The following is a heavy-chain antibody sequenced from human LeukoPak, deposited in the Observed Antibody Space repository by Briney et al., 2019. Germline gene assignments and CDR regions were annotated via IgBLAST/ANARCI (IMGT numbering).Heavy chain of an antibody. CDR2: MYHSGST. Sequence: SETLSLTCTVSGYSISSGHYWGWIRQPPGKGLEWIGSMYHSGSTYYNPPLKSRVTISVDTSKNQFSLKLSSVTAADTAVYYCARGGAYYYDSSGYYYWGQGTLVTVSS. CDR3: ARGGAYYYDSSGYYY. V-gene: IGHV4-38-2*02. J-gene: IGHJ4*02. CDR1: GYSISSGHY. D-gene: IGHD3-22*01.